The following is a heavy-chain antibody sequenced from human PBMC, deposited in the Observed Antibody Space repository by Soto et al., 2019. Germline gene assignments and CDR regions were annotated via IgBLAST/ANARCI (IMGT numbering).Heavy chain of an antibody. Sequence: ASVKASCKASGYIFSDYGITCVRQAPGQGLEWMGWISAYNGNTDYAQKFQDRLTLATDTSTSTAYMELRSLRSDDTALYYCARPVTSPDHLDIWGQGTMVTVSS. D-gene: IGHD4-4*01. V-gene: IGHV1-18*01. J-gene: IGHJ3*02. CDR2: ISAYNGNT. CDR1: GYIFSDYG. CDR3: ARPVTSPDHLDI.